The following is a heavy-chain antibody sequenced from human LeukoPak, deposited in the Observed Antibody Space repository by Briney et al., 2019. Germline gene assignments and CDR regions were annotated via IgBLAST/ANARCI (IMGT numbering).Heavy chain of an antibody. CDR3: ARQGVNFYDSKVDV. J-gene: IGHJ6*02. V-gene: IGHV4-59*08. CDR1: GGSISNYY. CDR2: IYYSGST. D-gene: IGHD3-22*01. Sequence: SETLSLTCTVSGGSISNYYWSWIRQPPGKGLEWIGYIYYSGSTNYNTSLKSRVTISVDTSKNQFSLKLSSVTAADTAVYYCARQGVNFYDSKVDVWGLGTTVTVSS.